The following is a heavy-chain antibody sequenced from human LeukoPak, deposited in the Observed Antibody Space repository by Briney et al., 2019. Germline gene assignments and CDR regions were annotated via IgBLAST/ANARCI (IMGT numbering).Heavy chain of an antibody. CDR1: GFTFSRFA. CDR3: ARVGLRWVPGDGFDI. D-gene: IGHD4-23*01. CDR2: IRGSGGST. J-gene: IGHJ3*02. V-gene: IGHV3-23*01. Sequence: GGSLTLSCAPSGFTFSRFAVTWVRQSPGKGLEWVLSIRGSGGSTEYADSVNGRFTISRDNSKNMVYLQMNSLRVEDTALYYCARVGLRWVPGDGFDIWGQGTMVTVSS.